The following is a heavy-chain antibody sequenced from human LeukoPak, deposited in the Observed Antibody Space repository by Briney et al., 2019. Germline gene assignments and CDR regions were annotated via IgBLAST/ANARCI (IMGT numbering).Heavy chain of an antibody. J-gene: IGHJ4*02. Sequence: GGSLRLSCAASGFTFSDFAMHWVRQAPGKGLEWVALVSHDGSIPYYADSVKGRFTVSRDNSKNTLYLQMNSLRAEDTAVYYCVRSHGAWREDYFDYWGQGTLVTVSS. D-gene: IGHD1-26*01. CDR2: VSHDGSIP. V-gene: IGHV3-30-3*01. CDR3: VRSHGAWREDYFDY. CDR1: GFTFSDFA.